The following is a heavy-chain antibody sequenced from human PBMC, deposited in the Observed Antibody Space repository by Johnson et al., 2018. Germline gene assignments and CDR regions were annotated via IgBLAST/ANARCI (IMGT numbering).Heavy chain of an antibody. J-gene: IGHJ6*02. V-gene: IGHV4-61*01. D-gene: IGHD3-16*01. CDR3: AGSKGYPSGLYYHYAMDV. Sequence: QVQLQESGPGLVRPSETLSLTCTVSGASVSRGSYYWTWIRQSPGKGLEYIGYMYYTGSTNYNPSLKSRVTISGDTSKNQFSLKLSSVTAADPAVYYCAGSKGYPSGLYYHYAMDVWGQGTTVTVSS. CDR2: MYYTGST. CDR1: GASVSRGSYY.